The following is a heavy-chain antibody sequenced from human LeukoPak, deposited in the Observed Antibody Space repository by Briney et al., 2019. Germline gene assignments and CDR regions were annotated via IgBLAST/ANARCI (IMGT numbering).Heavy chain of an antibody. Sequence: SETLSLTCAVYGGSFSDYYWSWIRQPPGKGLEWIGEINHSGSTNYNPSLKSRVTISVDTSKNQFSLKLSSVTAADTAVYYCARGQVDTAMVTWGQGTLVTVSS. J-gene: IGHJ5*02. CDR1: GGSFSDYY. CDR2: INHSGST. CDR3: ARGQVDTAMVT. D-gene: IGHD5-18*01. V-gene: IGHV4-34*01.